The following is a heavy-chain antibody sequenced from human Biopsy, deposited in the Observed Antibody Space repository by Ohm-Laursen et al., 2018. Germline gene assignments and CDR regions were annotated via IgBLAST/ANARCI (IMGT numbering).Heavy chain of an antibody. Sequence: VKVSCKASGYTFAGYYLHWVRQAPGHGLEWMGWINPSSGNANYAQSFQGRLTVTRDTSISTAYMELTSLTFDDTAIYYCARVPAYPSIDGYYGLDLWGQGTTVIVSS. D-gene: IGHD3-9*01. CDR2: INPSSGNA. CDR3: ARVPAYPSIDGYYGLDL. V-gene: IGHV1-2*02. J-gene: IGHJ6*02. CDR1: GYTFAGYY.